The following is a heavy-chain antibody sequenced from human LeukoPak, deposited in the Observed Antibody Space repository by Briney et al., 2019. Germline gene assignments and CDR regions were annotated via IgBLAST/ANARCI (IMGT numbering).Heavy chain of an antibody. J-gene: IGHJ4*02. CDR3: VQSSPTIDY. Sequence: GGSLRLSCAASGFTFSSYWTHWVRQAPGKGLVWVSRINSDGSSTTYADSVKGRFTISRDNSKNTLYLQMNSLRAEDTAVYYCVQSSPTIDYWGQGTLVTVSS. CDR2: INSDGSST. D-gene: IGHD5-12*01. V-gene: IGHV3-74*01. CDR1: GFTFSSYW.